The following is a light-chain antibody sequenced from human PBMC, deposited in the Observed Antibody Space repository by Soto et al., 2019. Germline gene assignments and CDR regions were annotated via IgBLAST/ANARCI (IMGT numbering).Light chain of an antibody. CDR1: QSITGN. Sequence: EIVMTESPATRSVSPGERATLSCRASQSITGNLTWYQQKPGQAPRLLIYDASTRATGIPARFSGSGSGTEFTLTIGSLQSEDFAVYYCQQYNNWPLTFGGGTKVDIK. CDR2: DAS. CDR3: QQYNNWPLT. J-gene: IGKJ4*01. V-gene: IGKV3-15*01.